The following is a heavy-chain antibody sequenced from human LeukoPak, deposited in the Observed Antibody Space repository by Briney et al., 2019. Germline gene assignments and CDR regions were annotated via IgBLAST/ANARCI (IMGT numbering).Heavy chain of an antibody. V-gene: IGHV4-30-4*01. CDR2: IYYSGST. J-gene: IGHJ4*02. D-gene: IGHD1-26*01. CDR3: ARAGTIGSDY. CDR1: GGSISSGDYY. Sequence: SETPSLTCTVSGGSISSGDYYRSWIRQPPGKGLEWIGYIYYSGSTYYNPSLKSRVTISVDTSKNQFSLKLSSVTAADTAVYYCARAGTIGSDYWGQGTLATVSS.